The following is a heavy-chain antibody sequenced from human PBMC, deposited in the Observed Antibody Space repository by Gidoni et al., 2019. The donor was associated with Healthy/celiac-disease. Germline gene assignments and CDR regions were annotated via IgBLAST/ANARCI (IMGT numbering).Heavy chain of an antibody. V-gene: IGHV3-74*01. Sequence: EVQLVESGGGLVQPGGSLRLSCAASGFTFSSYWMHWVRQAPGKGLVWVSRINSDGSSTSYADSVKGRFTISRDNAKNTLYLQMNSLRAEDTAVYYCAREPYYDFWSGYYTRDYYGMDVWGQGTTVTVSS. CDR3: AREPYYDFWSGYYTRDYYGMDV. D-gene: IGHD3-3*01. CDR1: GFTFSSYW. CDR2: INSDGSST. J-gene: IGHJ6*02.